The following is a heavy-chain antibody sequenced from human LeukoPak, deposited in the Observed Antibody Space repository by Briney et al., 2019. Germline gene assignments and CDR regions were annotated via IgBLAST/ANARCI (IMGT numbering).Heavy chain of an antibody. Sequence: ASVKVSCKASGYTFTGYYMHWVRQAPGQGLEWMGWINPNSGGTNYAQKFQGRVTMTRDMSTSTVYMELSSLRSEDTAVYYCARGLRWYELVAFDYWGQGTLVTVSS. CDR1: GYTFTGYY. J-gene: IGHJ4*02. D-gene: IGHD4-23*01. CDR2: INPNSGGT. V-gene: IGHV1-2*02. CDR3: ARGLRWYELVAFDY.